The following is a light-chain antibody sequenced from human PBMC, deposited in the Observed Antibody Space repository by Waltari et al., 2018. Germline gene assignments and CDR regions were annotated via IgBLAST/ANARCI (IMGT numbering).Light chain of an antibody. J-gene: IGLJ1*01. CDR2: DDG. CDR3: QVWDSGSDHYV. V-gene: IGLV3-21*02. Sequence: SYVLTQPPSVSVAPGQTARISCDGNNIGRKNVHLYQQKPGQAPVLVVYDDGDRPSGIPERFSGSNSGNTATLTISRVDAGDEADYYCQVWDSGSDHYVFGTVTKVTVL. CDR1: NIGRKN.